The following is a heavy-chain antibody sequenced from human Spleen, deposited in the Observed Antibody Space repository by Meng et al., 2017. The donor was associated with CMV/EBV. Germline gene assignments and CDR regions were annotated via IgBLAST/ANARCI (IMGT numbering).Heavy chain of an antibody. Sequence: GESLKISCAASGFTFNTYTMNWVRQAPGKGLEWVSSISSSSSFIYYADSLKGRITISRDNAENSLYLQMNGLRAEDTAIYYCARESSGSFVLDVWGQGTTVTVSS. D-gene: IGHD6-25*01. J-gene: IGHJ6*02. CDR1: GFTFNTYT. CDR3: ARESSGSFVLDV. CDR2: ISSSSSFI. V-gene: IGHV3-21*01.